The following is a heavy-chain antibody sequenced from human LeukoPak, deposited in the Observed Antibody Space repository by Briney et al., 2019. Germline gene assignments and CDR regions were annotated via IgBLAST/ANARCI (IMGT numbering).Heavy chain of an antibody. D-gene: IGHD2-15*01. Sequence: SVKVSCKASGGTFSSYAISWVRQAPGQGLEWMGRIIPILGIANYAQKFQGRVTITADKSTSTAYMELSSLRSEDTAVYYCARDADIVVVVAATAGRFDPWGQGTLVTVSS. CDR3: ARDADIVVVVAATAGRFDP. CDR1: GGTFSSYA. V-gene: IGHV1-69*04. J-gene: IGHJ5*02. CDR2: IIPILGIA.